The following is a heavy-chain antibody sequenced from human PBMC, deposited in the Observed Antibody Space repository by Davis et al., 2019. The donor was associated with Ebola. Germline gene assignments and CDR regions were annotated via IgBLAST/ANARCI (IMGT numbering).Heavy chain of an antibody. CDR1: GFTFSSYW. Sequence: PGGSLRLSCAASGFTFSSYWMNWVRQAPGKGLEWVATIPHVGSEKYYVDSVQGRFTTSRDNAKNSVYLQMNSLRVEDTAVYYCARDWAGLDVWGRGTTVTVSP. D-gene: IGHD3-16*01. CDR2: IPHVGSEK. J-gene: IGHJ6*04. CDR3: ARDWAGLDV. V-gene: IGHV3-7*01.